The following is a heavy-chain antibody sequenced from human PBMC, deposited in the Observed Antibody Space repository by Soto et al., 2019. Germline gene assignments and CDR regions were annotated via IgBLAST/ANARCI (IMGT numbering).Heavy chain of an antibody. CDR3: AKDEDFGPFDY. D-gene: IGHD3-16*01. J-gene: IGHJ4*02. Sequence: GGSLRLSCAASGFSFSKYAIHWVHQAPGKGLEWVAVISYDGSDKYYADSVRGRFTLSRDNPKNTVYMQMDRLRPEDAAVYYCAKDEDFGPFDYWGQGTLVTVSS. CDR2: ISYDGSDK. CDR1: GFSFSKYA. V-gene: IGHV3-30*18.